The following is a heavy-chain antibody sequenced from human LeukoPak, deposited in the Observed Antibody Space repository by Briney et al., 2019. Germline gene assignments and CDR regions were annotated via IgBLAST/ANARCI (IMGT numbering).Heavy chain of an antibody. Sequence: GGSLRLSCAVSEFIFNSYGMTWFRQAPGKGLEWVSTISSDGENTHYADSVKGRFTISRDNSKNTLHLQMNGLRAEDTALYYCAKDPPHYYESSPLDYWGQGTLVTVSS. J-gene: IGHJ4*02. V-gene: IGHV3-23*01. CDR3: AKDPPHYYESSPLDY. CDR1: EFIFNSYG. D-gene: IGHD3-22*01. CDR2: ISSDGENT.